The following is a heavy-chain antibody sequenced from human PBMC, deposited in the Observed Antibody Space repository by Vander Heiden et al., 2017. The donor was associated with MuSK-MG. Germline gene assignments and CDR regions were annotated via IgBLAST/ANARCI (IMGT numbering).Heavy chain of an antibody. J-gene: IGHJ4*02. D-gene: IGHD3-3*01. V-gene: IGHV3-21*01. Sequence: EVQLVESGGGLVKPGGSLRLSCAASGFTFISYSMNWVRQAPGKGLEWVSSISSSSSYIYYADAVKGRFTISRDNAKNSLYLQMNSLRAEDTAVYYCARKYEFWSGYHFDYWGQGNLVTVSS. CDR2: ISSSSSYI. CDR3: ARKYEFWSGYHFDY. CDR1: GFTFISYS.